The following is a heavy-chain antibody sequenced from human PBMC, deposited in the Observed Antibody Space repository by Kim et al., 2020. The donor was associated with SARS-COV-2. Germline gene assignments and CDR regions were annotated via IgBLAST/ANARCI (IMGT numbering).Heavy chain of an antibody. J-gene: IGHJ4*02. D-gene: IGHD3-10*01. Sequence: SETLSLTCTVSGDSISSSSYYWGWIRQPPGKGLEWIGSIYYSGSTYYNPSLKSRVTISVDTSKNQFSLKLRSVTAADTAMYYCARMAWITMARIDYWGQGTLVTVSS. V-gene: IGHV4-39*01. CDR3: ARMAWITMARIDY. CDR2: IYYSGST. CDR1: GDSISSSSYY.